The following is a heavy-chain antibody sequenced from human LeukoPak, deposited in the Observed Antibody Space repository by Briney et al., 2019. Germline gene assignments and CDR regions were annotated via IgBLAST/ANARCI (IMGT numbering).Heavy chain of an antibody. V-gene: IGHV5-51*01. CDR1: GYSFINYW. Sequence: GESLKISCEGSGYSFINYWIAWVRQMPGKGLEWMGIIFPGDSDTRYSPSFQGQVTISADKSISTAYLQWSSLKASDTAMYYCARSPWELHTGGDYWGPGTLVTVSS. CDR3: ARSPWELHTGGDY. CDR2: IFPGDSDT. D-gene: IGHD1-26*01. J-gene: IGHJ4*02.